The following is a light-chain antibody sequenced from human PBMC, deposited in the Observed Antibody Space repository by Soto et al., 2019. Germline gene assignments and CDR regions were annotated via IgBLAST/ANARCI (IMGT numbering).Light chain of an antibody. V-gene: IGKV1-39*01. CDR3: QHNCNRPR. CDR1: HNILTN. J-gene: IGKJ1*01. CDR2: AAS. Sequence: DIQVTQSPTSLSASVGDRVTITCRASHNILTNLNWYQQKPGKVPRLLLYAASNLQSGVPSRFSGSGSGTDFTLTIDSLQPDYLATYYCQHNCNRPRFGQGTKVDI.